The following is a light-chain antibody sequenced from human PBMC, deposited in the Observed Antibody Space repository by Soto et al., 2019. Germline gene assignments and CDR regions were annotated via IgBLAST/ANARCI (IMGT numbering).Light chain of an antibody. J-gene: IGKJ1*01. CDR2: GES. V-gene: IGKV3-20*01. CDR1: QSFVNMY. Sequence: IVFTQSPGTLSLSPGERATLSCRASQSFVNMYLAWYQQKPGQAPRLLVYGESRKPTGIPDRFSGSGSGTDFTLTISRLETEEFAVYYCKQFGSSPRTFGKGTKVDIK. CDR3: KQFGSSPRT.